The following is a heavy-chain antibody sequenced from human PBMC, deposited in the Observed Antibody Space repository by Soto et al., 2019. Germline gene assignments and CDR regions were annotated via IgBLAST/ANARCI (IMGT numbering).Heavy chain of an antibody. Sequence: SLRLSCAASGFTFSTYGVHWVRQAPGKGLEWVAVISYDGSNKYYADSVKGRFTISRDNSKNTLYLQMNSLRAEDTAVYYCAKEGVGSWHRHSSYGTDVWGQGTTVTVSS. J-gene: IGHJ6*02. CDR3: AKEGVGSWHRHSSYGTDV. D-gene: IGHD6-13*01. CDR1: GFTFSTYG. V-gene: IGHV3-30*18. CDR2: ISYDGSNK.